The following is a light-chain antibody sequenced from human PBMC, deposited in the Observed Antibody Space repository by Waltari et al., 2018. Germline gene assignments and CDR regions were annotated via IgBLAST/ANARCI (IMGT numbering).Light chain of an antibody. V-gene: IGKV3-20*01. Sequence: EIVLTQSPGTLSLSPGERATLSCRASQSISRFLAWYQQKPGQAPRLLIYAASNRATGIPDRLSGSGSGTDFSLTISRLEPEDFAVYFCQNHERLPAVFGQGTKVEIK. CDR2: AAS. CDR3: QNHERLPAV. CDR1: QSISRF. J-gene: IGKJ1*01.